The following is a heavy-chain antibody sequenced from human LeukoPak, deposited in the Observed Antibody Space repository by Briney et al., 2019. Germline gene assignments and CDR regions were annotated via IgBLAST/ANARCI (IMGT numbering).Heavy chain of an antibody. CDR2: ISTSTGDT. CDR3: ARDDNYGIFVNVDY. D-gene: IGHD4-11*01. CDR1: GYSFILYG. Sequence: ASVKVSCKTSGYSFILYGISWVRQAPGQGPEWMGWISTSTGDTKYTQKFRGRVTLTTDTSTSTAYMERSSLRSDDTAVYYCARDDNYGIFVNVDYWGQGTLVTVSS. J-gene: IGHJ4*02. V-gene: IGHV1-18*01.